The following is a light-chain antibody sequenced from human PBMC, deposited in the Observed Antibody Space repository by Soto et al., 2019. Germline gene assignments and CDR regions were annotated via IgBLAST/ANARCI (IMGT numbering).Light chain of an antibody. Sequence: DIQLTQSPSTLSASVGDRVTITCRASQSVTDGLAGYQQKPGKAPKLLIYDASSLQSGVPSRFSGSGSGTEFSLTISSLQPDDIATYYCQQYYRSCTFGQGTKVEIK. CDR3: QQYYRSCT. J-gene: IGKJ2*02. CDR2: DAS. CDR1: QSVTDG. V-gene: IGKV1-5*01.